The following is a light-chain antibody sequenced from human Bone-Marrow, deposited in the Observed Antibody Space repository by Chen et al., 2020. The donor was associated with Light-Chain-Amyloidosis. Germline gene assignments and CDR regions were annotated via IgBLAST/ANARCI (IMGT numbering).Light chain of an antibody. J-gene: IGLJ2*01. CDR3: QSADSSGTYEVI. CDR2: RDT. CDR1: DLPTKY. Sequence: SYELTQPPSVSVSPGQTARITCSGDDLPTKYAYWYQQKPGQAPVLVIHRDTERPSGISERFSVSSSGTTATLTISGVQAEDEADYHCQSADSSGTYEVIFGGGTKLNVL. V-gene: IGLV3-25*03.